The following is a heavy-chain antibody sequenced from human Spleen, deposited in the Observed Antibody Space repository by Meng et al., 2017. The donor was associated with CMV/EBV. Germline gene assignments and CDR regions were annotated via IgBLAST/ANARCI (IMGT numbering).Heavy chain of an antibody. V-gene: IGHV3-23*01. CDR3: AKGLFLTGTNAFDI. D-gene: IGHD1-7*01. CDR1: GFTFDDYT. J-gene: IGHJ3*02. Sequence: GESLKISCAASGFTFDDYTMHWVRQAPGKGLEWVSAISGSGGSTYYADSVKGRFTISRDNSKNTLYLQMNSLRGDDTAVYYCAKGLFLTGTNAFDIWGQGTMVTVSS. CDR2: ISGSGGST.